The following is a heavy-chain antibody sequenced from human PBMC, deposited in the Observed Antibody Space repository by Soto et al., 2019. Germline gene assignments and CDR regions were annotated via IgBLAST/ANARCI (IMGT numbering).Heavy chain of an antibody. CDR1: GFTFSSYD. J-gene: IGHJ6*02. Sequence: GGSLRLSCAASGFTFSSYDMHWVRQATGKGLEWVSAIGTAGDPYYPGSVKGRFTISRENAKNSLYLQMNSLRAGDTAVYYCARGVYDSSGYGYYYYGMDVWGQGTTVTVSS. CDR2: IGTAGDP. D-gene: IGHD3-22*01. CDR3: ARGVYDSSGYGYYYYGMDV. V-gene: IGHV3-13*05.